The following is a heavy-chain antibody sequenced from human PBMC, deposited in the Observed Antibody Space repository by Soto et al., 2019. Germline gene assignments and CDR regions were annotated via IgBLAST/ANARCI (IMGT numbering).Heavy chain of an antibody. Sequence: ASLRVSCKASGYTFTSYAMHWVRQAPGQRFEWMGWINAGNGNTKYSQKFQGRVTITRDTSASTAYMELSSLRSEDTAVYYCARYRPTYYDFWSGYPDYWGQGTLVTVSS. J-gene: IGHJ4*02. V-gene: IGHV1-3*01. CDR2: INAGNGNT. CDR1: GYTFTSYA. D-gene: IGHD3-3*01. CDR3: ARYRPTYYDFWSGYPDY.